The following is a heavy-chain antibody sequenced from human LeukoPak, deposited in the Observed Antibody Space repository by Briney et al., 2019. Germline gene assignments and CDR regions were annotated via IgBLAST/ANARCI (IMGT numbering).Heavy chain of an antibody. CDR3: AREVPENFNFDY. V-gene: IGHV1-46*01. CDR2: IKPSGGST. J-gene: IGHJ4*02. D-gene: IGHD2/OR15-2a*01. CDR1: GYTFTSYY. Sequence: ASVKVSRKASGYTFTSYYTHWVRQAPGQGLEWMGIIKPSGGSTLYAQKFQGRVTVTSDMSTSTVYVELSSLRSEDTAVYYCAREVPENFNFDYWGQGTLVTVSS.